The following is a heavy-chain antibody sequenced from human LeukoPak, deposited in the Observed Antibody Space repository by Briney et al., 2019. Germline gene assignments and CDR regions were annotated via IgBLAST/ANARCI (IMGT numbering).Heavy chain of an antibody. CDR3: AKGEAACTGYFDY. D-gene: IGHD6-13*01. Sequence: GGSLRLSCAASGFTFSSYGMPWVRQAPGKGLEWVAVIWYDGSNKYYADSVKGRFTISRDNSKNTLYLQMNSLRAEDRAVYYCAKGEAACTGYFDYWGQGTLVTVSS. CDR1: GFTFSSYG. V-gene: IGHV3-33*06. CDR2: IWYDGSNK. J-gene: IGHJ4*02.